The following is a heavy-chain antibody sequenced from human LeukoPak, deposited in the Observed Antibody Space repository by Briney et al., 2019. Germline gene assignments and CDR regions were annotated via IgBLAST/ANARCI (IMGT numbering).Heavy chain of an antibody. D-gene: IGHD5-18*01. V-gene: IGHV1-24*01. J-gene: IGHJ3*02. CDR1: GFTFSSYA. CDR3: ATFTGGGYSYLNEFDI. Sequence: GGSLRLSCAASGFTFSSYAMHWVRQAPGKGLEWVGGFDPEDGETIYAQKFQGRVTMTEDTSTDTAYMELSSLRSEGTAVYYCATFTGGGYSYLNEFDIWGQGTMVTVPS. CDR2: FDPEDGET.